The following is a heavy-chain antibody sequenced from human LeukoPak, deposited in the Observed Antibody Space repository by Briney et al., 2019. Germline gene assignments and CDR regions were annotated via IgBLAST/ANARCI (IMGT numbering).Heavy chain of an antibody. J-gene: IGHJ4*02. CDR1: GFTFRHYG. CDR3: ARDAQRGFDYSNSLQY. CDR2: IWSDGTNQ. Sequence: GGSLRLSCAASGFTFRHYGMHWVRQAPGQGLEWVAGIWSDGTNQYYADSVKGRFTISRDDSQKAVYLEMNSLRTEDTAMYYCARDAQRGFDYSNSLQYWGQGTLVTVSS. D-gene: IGHD4-11*01. V-gene: IGHV3-33*01.